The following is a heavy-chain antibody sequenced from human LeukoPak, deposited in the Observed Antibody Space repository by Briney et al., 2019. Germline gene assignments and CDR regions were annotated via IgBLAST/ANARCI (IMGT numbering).Heavy chain of an antibody. J-gene: IGHJ5*02. CDR2: ISGSGSHT. D-gene: IGHD3-10*01. CDR3: ARDHRGSPWPHNWFDP. V-gene: IGHV3-11*06. CDR1: GFTFSNAW. Sequence: GGSLRLSCAASGFTFSNAWMSWIRQAPGKGLEWVSYISGSGSHTTYADSVRGRFTISRDNAKNSLSLQVNSLRADDTAVYYCARDHRGSPWPHNWFDPWGQGTLVTVSS.